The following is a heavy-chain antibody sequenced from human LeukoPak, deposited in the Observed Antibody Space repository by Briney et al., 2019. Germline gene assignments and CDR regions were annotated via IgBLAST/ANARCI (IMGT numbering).Heavy chain of an antibody. J-gene: IGHJ4*02. CDR1: GGSISSGSFS. Sequence: SETLSLTCAVSGGSISSGSFSCNWLRQSPGKGLEWVGYIYHSGGHYYNPSLEDRVTISLDGSKNHFSLHLASVTAADTSVYYCASFSQGFLVRVVPFDYWGQGGLVTVSS. D-gene: IGHD3-10*01. CDR2: IYHSGGH. V-gene: IGHV4-30-2*06. CDR3: ASFSQGFLVRVVPFDY.